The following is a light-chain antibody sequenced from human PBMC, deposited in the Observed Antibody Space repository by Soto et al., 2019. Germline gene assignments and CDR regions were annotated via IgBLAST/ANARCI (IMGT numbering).Light chain of an antibody. CDR1: QSVTKNN. Sequence: EIVLTQSPGTLSLSPGERATLSCRASQSVTKNNLNWYQQKPGQAPRLLIYGASTRATGIPARFSGSGSGTEFTLTISSLQSEDFAVYYCQQYNNWPLTFGAGTKVDIK. J-gene: IGKJ4*01. CDR3: QQYNNWPLT. CDR2: GAS. V-gene: IGKV3-15*01.